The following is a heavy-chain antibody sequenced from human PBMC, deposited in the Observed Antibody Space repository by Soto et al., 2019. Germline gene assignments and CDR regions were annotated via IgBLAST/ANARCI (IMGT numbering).Heavy chain of an antibody. CDR2: ISAYNGNT. D-gene: IGHD2-8*01. CDR1: GYTFTSYG. Sequence: APVKVSCKASGYTFTSYGISWVRQAPGHGLEWMGWISAYNGNTNYAQKLQGRVTMTTDTSTSTAYMELRSLRSDDTAVYYCARDRGTKHTLGCYYYYGMDVWDRGXTGTV. CDR3: ARDRGTKHTLGCYYYYGMDV. J-gene: IGHJ6*04. V-gene: IGHV1-18*04.